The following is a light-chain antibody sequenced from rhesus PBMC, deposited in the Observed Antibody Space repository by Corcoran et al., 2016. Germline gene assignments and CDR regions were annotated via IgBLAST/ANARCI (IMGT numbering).Light chain of an antibody. Sequence: DIQMTQFPSSLSASVGDTVTITCRASQDIKKYLSWYQQKPGKAPKPLIYFASSLETGVPSRFSGSASGTDYTPPISRLQPEVIATYYCQQYNNFPFAFGPGTKLDI. V-gene: IGKV1-66*01. CDR3: QQYNNFPFA. CDR1: QDIKKY. CDR2: FAS. J-gene: IGKJ3*01.